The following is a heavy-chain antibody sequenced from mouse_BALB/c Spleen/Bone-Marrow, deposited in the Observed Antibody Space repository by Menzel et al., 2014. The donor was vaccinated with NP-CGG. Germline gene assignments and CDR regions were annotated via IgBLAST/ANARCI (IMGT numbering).Heavy chain of an antibody. CDR1: GFTFSSYA. D-gene: IGHD2-4*01. CDR3: AREGLRRRAAMDY. J-gene: IGHJ4*01. CDR2: ISSGGSYT. V-gene: IGHV5-9-4*01. Sequence: VQLQQPGGGLVKPGGSLKLSCAASGFTFSSYAMSWVRQSPEKRLEWVAEISSGGSYTYYPDTVTGRFTISRDNAKNTLYLEMSSLRSEDTAVYYCAREGLRRRAAMDYWGQGTSVTVSS.